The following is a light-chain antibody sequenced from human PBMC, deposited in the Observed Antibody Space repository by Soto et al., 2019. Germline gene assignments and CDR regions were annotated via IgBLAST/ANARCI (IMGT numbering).Light chain of an antibody. CDR2: EVT. V-gene: IGLV2-8*01. CDR3: RSYAGINSVI. J-gene: IGLJ2*01. CDR1: SSDVGGYDY. Sequence: QSALTQPPSASGSPGQSVTISCTGTSSDVGGYDYVSWYQQQSGKAPKLLIYEVTKRPSGVPDRFSGSKSGNTASLTVSGLQAEDEADYYCRSYAGINSVIFGPETKLTVL.